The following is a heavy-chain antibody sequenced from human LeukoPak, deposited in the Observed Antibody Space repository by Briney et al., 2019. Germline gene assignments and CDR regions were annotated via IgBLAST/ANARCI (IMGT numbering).Heavy chain of an antibody. J-gene: IGHJ4*02. D-gene: IGHD3-22*01. CDR1: GFTFDDYA. Sequence: GRSLRLSCAASGFTFDDYAMHWVRQAPVKGLEWVSGISWNSGSIGYADSVKGRFTISRDNAKSSLYLQMNSLRAEDTALYYCAKDIGYDSSGYYFDYWGQGTLVTVSS. CDR3: AKDIGYDSSGYYFDY. CDR2: ISWNSGSI. V-gene: IGHV3-9*01.